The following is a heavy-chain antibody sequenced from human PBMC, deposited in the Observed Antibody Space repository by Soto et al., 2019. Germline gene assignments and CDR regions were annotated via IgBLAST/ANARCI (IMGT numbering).Heavy chain of an antibody. V-gene: IGHV4-34*01. Sequence: NPSETLSLTCAVYGGSFRGFYWSWIRQPPGKGLEWIGEINHSGSTNSNPSLKSRVSISVDTSKNQFSLKMSSVTAADTALYYCARVERGTATTVVDAFDIWGPGTMVTVSS. D-gene: IGHD1-1*01. J-gene: IGHJ3*02. CDR2: INHSGST. CDR1: GGSFRGFY. CDR3: ARVERGTATTVVDAFDI.